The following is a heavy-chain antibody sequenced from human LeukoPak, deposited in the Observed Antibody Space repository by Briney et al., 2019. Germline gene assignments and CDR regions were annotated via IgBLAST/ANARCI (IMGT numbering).Heavy chain of an antibody. D-gene: IGHD6-13*01. J-gene: IGHJ5*02. CDR3: ARHVTAAGSGWFDP. CDR2: IYYSGST. V-gene: IGHV4-39*01. CDR1: GGSISSSSYY. Sequence: SETLSLTCTVSGGSISSSSYYWGWIRQPPGKGLEWIGSIYYSGSTYYNPSLKSRVTISVDTPKNQFSLKLSSVTAADTAVYYCARHVTAAGSGWFDPWGQGILVTVSS.